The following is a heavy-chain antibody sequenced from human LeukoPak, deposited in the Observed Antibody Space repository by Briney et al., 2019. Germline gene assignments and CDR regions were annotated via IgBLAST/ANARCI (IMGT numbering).Heavy chain of an antibody. CDR2: INHSGST. CDR1: GGSFSGYY. V-gene: IGHV4-34*01. Sequence: SETLSLTCAVYGGSFSGYYWSWIRQPPGKGLEWIGEINHSGSTNYNPSLKSRVTISVDTSKNQFSLKLSSVTAADTAVYYCARIASYCYYYYMDVWGKGTTVTVSS. J-gene: IGHJ6*03. CDR3: ARIASYCYYYYMDV.